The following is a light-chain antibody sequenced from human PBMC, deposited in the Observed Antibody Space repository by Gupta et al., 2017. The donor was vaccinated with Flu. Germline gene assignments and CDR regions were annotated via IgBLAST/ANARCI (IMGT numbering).Light chain of an antibody. V-gene: IGKV1-5*03. CDR1: QSISGW. CDR3: QQYNSYSEGT. J-gene: IGKJ2*02. Sequence: STLSASVGDRVSITCRASQSISGWLAWYQQKPGKAPKLLIYKASTLETGVPSRVSGSGSGTEFTLTISSLQPDDFATYYCQQYNSYSEGTFGQGTKLEIK. CDR2: KAS.